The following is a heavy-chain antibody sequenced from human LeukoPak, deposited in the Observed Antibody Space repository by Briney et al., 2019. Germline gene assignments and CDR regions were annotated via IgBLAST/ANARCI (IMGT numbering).Heavy chain of an antibody. V-gene: IGHV3-23*01. CDR2: ISSSGTNT. Sequence: GRSLRLSCSASGFIFCTYAMSWVGETPGKALECGSAISSSGTNTYYPQSVTRPFTISRDNSYNPLYLQMNSLRAEDTAVYFCAKGRGGDYGGNFDCWGQGTLVTVSS. J-gene: IGHJ4*02. D-gene: IGHD4-17*01. CDR1: GFIFCTYA. CDR3: AKGRGGDYGGNFDC.